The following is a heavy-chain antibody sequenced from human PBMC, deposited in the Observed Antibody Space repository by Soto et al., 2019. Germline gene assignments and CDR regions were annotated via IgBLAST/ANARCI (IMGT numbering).Heavy chain of an antibody. D-gene: IGHD3-10*01. Sequence: QITLKESGPTLVKPTQTLTLTCAFSGFSLNTRGVGVGWIRQPPGKALEWLALIYWDNDKRYSPSLKRRLTITKDPPKNRVVLMMTDMDPVDTATYYCAHNNYYGSGSVYWGQGTLVTVS. CDR3: AHNNYYGSGSVY. V-gene: IGHV2-5*02. CDR1: GFSLNTRGVG. CDR2: IYWDNDK. J-gene: IGHJ4*02.